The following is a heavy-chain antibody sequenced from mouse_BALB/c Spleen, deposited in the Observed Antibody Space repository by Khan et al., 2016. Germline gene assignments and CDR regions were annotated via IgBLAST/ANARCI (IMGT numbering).Heavy chain of an antibody. V-gene: IGHV1S127*01. Sequence: QVQLQQPGAELVKPGASVGMSCKTSGYTFPSYWMHWVKQRPGQGLEWIGVIDPSDSFSTYNQHFTGKATLTVDTSSSTAYMQLSSLTSEHSAVYYCTRAGETYWYCDVGGAGTTVTVSS. CDR3: TRAGETYWYCDV. J-gene: IGHJ1*01. CDR2: IDPSDSFS. CDR1: GYTFPSYW.